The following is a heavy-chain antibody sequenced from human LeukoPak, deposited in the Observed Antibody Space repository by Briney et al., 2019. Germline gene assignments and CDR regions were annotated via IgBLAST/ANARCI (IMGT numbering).Heavy chain of an antibody. CDR3: ARGGRIAVAGTDFDY. D-gene: IGHD6-19*01. V-gene: IGHV4-59*01. CDR1: GGSISSYY. Sequence: PSETLSLTCTVSGGSISSYYWSWIRQPPGKGLEWIGYIYYSGSTNYNPSLKSRVTISVDTSKNQFSLKLSSVTAADTAVYYCARGGRIAVAGTDFDYWGPGTLVTVSS. CDR2: IYYSGST. J-gene: IGHJ4*02.